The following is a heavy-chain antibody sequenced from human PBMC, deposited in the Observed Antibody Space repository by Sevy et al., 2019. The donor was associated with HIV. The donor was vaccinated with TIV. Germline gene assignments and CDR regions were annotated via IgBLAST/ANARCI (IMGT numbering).Heavy chain of an antibody. V-gene: IGHV1-2*02. D-gene: IGHD3-10*01. CDR3: SRSVYGSGTYLNDY. Sequence: ASVKVSCKASGYTFTGYYIHWVRQAPGQGLEWMGWINPNGGGTNYAQKFQGRVTMTGDTSISTAYMDLTRLRSDVTAVYYCSRSVYGSGTYLNDYWGQGTLVTVSS. CDR2: INPNGGGT. CDR1: GYTFTGYY. J-gene: IGHJ4*02.